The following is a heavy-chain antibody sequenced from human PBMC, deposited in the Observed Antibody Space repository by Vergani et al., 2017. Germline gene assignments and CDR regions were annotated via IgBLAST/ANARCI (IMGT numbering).Heavy chain of an antibody. CDR2: VSGSSATP. CDR3: ARPKYYDSSGYYEFDY. D-gene: IGHD3-22*01. Sequence: EVQMVESGGGLVKPGGSLRLSCVASGFTFSHYSMNWVRQAPGKGLEWVSSVSGSSATPYYADSVKGRFTISRDNAKNSLYLQMNSLRAEDTALYYCARPKYYDSSGYYEFDYWGQGTLVTVSS. CDR1: GFTFSHYS. J-gene: IGHJ4*02. V-gene: IGHV3-21*04.